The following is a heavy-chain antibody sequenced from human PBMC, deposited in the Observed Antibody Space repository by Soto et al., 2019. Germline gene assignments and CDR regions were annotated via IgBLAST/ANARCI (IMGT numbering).Heavy chain of an antibody. CDR1: GGSISSSSYY. V-gene: IGHV4-39*01. D-gene: IGHD5-18*01. CDR3: ARGGGYSYGADFDY. CDR2: IYYSGST. J-gene: IGHJ4*02. Sequence: SETLSLTCTVSGGSISSSSYYWGWIRQPPGKGLEWIGSIYYSGSTYYNPSLKSRVTISVDTSKNQFSLKLSSVTAADTAVYYCARGGGYSYGADFDYWGQGTLVTVSS.